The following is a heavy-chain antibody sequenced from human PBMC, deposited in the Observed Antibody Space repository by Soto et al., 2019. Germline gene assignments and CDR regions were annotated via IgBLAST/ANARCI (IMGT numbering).Heavy chain of an antibody. CDR2: INPNSGGT. Sequence: ASVKVSCKASGYTFTGYYMHWVRQAPGQGLEWMGWINPNSGGTNYAQKFQGWVTMTRDTSISTAYMELSRLRSDDTAVYYCARSAAKYYYDSSGYSYDASDIWGQGTMVTVSS. CDR3: ARSAAKYYYDSSGYSYDASDI. V-gene: IGHV1-2*04. CDR1: GYTFTGYY. J-gene: IGHJ3*02. D-gene: IGHD3-22*01.